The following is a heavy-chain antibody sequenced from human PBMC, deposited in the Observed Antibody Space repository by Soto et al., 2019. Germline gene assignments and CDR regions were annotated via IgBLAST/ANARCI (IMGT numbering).Heavy chain of an antibody. V-gene: IGHV1-2*02. CDR2: INPNSGGT. D-gene: IGHD6-6*01. Sequence: ASVEVSGEASGYTFTGYYIHWVRQAPGQGLEWMGWINPNSGGTNYAQKFQGRVTMTRDTSISTAYMELSRLRSDDTAVYYCARAKQLARRWFDPWGQGTLVTVSS. J-gene: IGHJ5*02. CDR3: ARAKQLARRWFDP. CDR1: GYTFTGYY.